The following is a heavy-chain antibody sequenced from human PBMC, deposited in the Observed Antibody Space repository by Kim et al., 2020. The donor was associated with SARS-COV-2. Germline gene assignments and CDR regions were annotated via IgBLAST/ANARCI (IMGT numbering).Heavy chain of an antibody. CDR2: INSDASIT. D-gene: IGHD4-17*01. J-gene: IGHJ5*02. Sequence: GGSLRLSCAASGFTFSTYWMHWVRQAPGKGLVWVSHINSDASITSYADSAKGRFTISRDNAKNTLSLQMNSLRAEDTAVYYCAGSVGDFAWFDPWGQGTLFTVSS. CDR3: AGSVGDFAWFDP. V-gene: IGHV3-74*03. CDR1: GFTFSTYW.